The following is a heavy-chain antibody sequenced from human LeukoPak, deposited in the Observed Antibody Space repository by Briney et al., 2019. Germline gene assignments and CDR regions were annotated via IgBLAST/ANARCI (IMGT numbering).Heavy chain of an antibody. J-gene: IGHJ4*02. D-gene: IGHD5-24*01. Sequence: GASVKVSCKASGYTFTGYYMHWVRQAPGQGLEWMGWINPNSGGTNYAQKFQGRVTMTRDPSISTAYMELSRLRSDDTAVYYCARDTTSRDGYNFADYWGQGTLVTVSS. CDR3: ARDTTSRDGYNFADY. CDR1: GYTFTGYY. CDR2: INPNSGGT. V-gene: IGHV1-2*02.